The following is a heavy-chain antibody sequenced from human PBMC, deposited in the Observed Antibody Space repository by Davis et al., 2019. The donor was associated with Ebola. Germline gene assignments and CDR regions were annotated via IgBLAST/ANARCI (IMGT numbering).Heavy chain of an antibody. CDR3: ARGRTGSNHPRLDS. Sequence: PSETLSLTCAVYGGSFSGYYWSWIRQLPGKGLEWIGEINHSGSTNYNPSLKSRVTISSDMSKNQFSLKLSSVTAADTAVYYCARGRTGSNHPRLDSWGQGTLVTVSS. CDR1: GGSFSGYY. D-gene: IGHD7-27*01. V-gene: IGHV4-34*01. CDR2: INHSGST. J-gene: IGHJ4*02.